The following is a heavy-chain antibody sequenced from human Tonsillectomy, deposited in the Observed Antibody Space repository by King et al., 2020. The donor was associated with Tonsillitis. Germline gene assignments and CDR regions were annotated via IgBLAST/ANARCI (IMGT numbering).Heavy chain of an antibody. Sequence: QLQESGPGLVGPSQTLSLTCAVSGGSISRGEYSWNWIRQPAGKGLEWIGFVYYNGHTYYNPSLKSRIIISLDTSKKQFSLKLSSVTAADTAVYYCARVHPRNWGPPDYFASWGQGTLVTVSA. J-gene: IGHJ4*02. CDR2: VYYNGHT. V-gene: IGHV4-30-4*07. CDR3: ARVHPRNWGPPDYFAS. CDR1: GGSISRGEYS. D-gene: IGHD7-27*01.